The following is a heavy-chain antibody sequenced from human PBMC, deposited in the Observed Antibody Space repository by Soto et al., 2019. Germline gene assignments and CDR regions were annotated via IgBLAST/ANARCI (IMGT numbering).Heavy chain of an antibody. Sequence: ASVKVSCKASGYTFTSYAMHWVRQAPGQRLEWMGWINAGNGNTKYSQKFQGRVTITRDTSASTAYMELSSLRSEDTAVYYCASSYSNYALIDYYYGMDVWGQGTTVTVS. CDR2: INAGNGNT. CDR3: ASSYSNYALIDYYYGMDV. V-gene: IGHV1-3*01. CDR1: GYTFTSYA. D-gene: IGHD4-4*01. J-gene: IGHJ6*02.